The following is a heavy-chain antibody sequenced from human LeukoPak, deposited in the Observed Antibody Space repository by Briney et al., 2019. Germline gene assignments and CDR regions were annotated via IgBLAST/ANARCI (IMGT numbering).Heavy chain of an antibody. CDR3: ARATRPRGYSFQY. D-gene: IGHD5-18*01. V-gene: IGHV3-23*01. CDR1: GFTFSSNA. CDR2: ISGSGDST. Sequence: GGSLRLSCAASGFTFSSNAMSWVRQAPGKGLDWVSTISGSGDSTYYADSVKGRFTISRDNSKNTLYLQMNSLRAEDTAVYYCARATRPRGYSFQYWGQGTLVTVSS. J-gene: IGHJ4*02.